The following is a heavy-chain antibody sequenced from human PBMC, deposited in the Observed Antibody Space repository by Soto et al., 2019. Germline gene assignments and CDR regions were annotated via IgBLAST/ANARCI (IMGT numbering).Heavy chain of an antibody. Sequence: ASVKVSCKASGYTFTSYYMHWVRQAPGQGLEWMGIISPSGGSTSYAQKFQGRVTMTRDTSTSTVYMELSSLRSEDTAVYYCARDWSDVLRYFDWRPPRAWFDPWEQGPLVTVSS. CDR2: ISPSGGST. V-gene: IGHV1-46*01. CDR1: GYTFTSYY. CDR3: ARDWSDVLRYFDWRPPRAWFDP. J-gene: IGHJ5*02. D-gene: IGHD3-9*01.